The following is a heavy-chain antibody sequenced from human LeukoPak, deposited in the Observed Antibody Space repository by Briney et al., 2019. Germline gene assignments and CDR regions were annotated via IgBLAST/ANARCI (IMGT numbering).Heavy chain of an antibody. CDR2: SYTSGST. CDR3: ASPFYESSGYNLDF. CDR1: GGSSGTYY. D-gene: IGHD3-22*01. J-gene: IGHJ4*02. V-gene: IGHV4-4*08. Sequence: SETLSLTCTVSGGSSGTYYWSWVRQTPGKGLEWVGYSYTSGSTEYNPSLKSRVTISVDPSKNQFSLKLSSVTAADTAVYFCASPFYESSGYNLDFWGEGTLVTVSS.